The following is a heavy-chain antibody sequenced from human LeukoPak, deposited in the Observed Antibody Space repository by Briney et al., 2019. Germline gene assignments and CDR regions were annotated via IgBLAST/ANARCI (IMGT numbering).Heavy chain of an antibody. CDR3: ATTTGPAYYFDY. J-gene: IGHJ4*02. D-gene: IGHD4-17*01. V-gene: IGHV4-39*01. CDR1: GGSISSSSYY. CDR2: IYYSGST. Sequence: PSETLSLTCTVSGGSISSSSYYWGWIRQPPGKGLEWIGSIYYSGSTYYNPSLKSRVTISVDTSKNQFSLKLSSATAADTAVYYCATTTGPAYYFDYWGQGTLVTVSS.